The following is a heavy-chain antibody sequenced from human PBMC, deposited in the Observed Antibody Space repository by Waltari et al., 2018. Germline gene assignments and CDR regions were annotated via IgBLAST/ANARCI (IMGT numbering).Heavy chain of an antibody. V-gene: IGHV3-23*01. Sequence: EVQLLESGGGLVQPGGSLRLSCAASGFTFRSYAMSWVRQAPGKGWGCVSAIRGSGGSTYYADSVKGRFTISRDNSKNTLYLQMNSLRAEDTAVYYCAKEDSSSFPISWGQGTLVSVSS. J-gene: IGHJ5*02. D-gene: IGHD6-6*01. CDR2: IRGSGGST. CDR3: AKEDSSSFPIS. CDR1: GFTFRSYA.